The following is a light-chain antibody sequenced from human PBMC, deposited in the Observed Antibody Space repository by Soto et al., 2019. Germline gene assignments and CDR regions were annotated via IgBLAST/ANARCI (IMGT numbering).Light chain of an antibody. Sequence: EIVLTRSPGTLCLSPGERATLSCRASQSVNSRLAWYQHKPGQAPRLLISGASSRATGIPDRFSGSASGTEFTLTISSLQSEDFTVYYCQQYNKWPLTFGQGTKVDIK. CDR3: QQYNKWPLT. V-gene: IGKV3D-15*01. CDR1: QSVNSR. CDR2: GAS. J-gene: IGKJ1*01.